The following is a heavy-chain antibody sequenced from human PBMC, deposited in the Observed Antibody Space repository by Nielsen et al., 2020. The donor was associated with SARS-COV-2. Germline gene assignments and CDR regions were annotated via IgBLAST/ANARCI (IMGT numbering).Heavy chain of an antibody. CDR1: GFTFSNYA. D-gene: IGHD4-17*01. CDR2: ISHDGSNN. CDR3: ARDRTPYGDYMDYFED. V-gene: IGHV3-30-3*01. Sequence: GESLKISCAASGFTFSNYAMHWLRQAPGKGLEWVAIISHDGSNNHYADSVKGRFTISRHNSYNTLLLQMNSLRGEDTAVYYCARDRTPYGDYMDYFEDWGQGTLVTVSS. J-gene: IGHJ4*02.